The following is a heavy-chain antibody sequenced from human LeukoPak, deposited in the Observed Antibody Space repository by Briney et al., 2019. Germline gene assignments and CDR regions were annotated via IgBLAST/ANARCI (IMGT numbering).Heavy chain of an antibody. CDR3: ARDREEMVRAPYAFGI. J-gene: IGHJ3*02. Sequence: GGSLRLSCAASGFTFSKYWMTWVRRAPGKGLEWVANIKQDESEKYYGDSVKGRFTVSRDNGKSSLYLQMNSLRAEDTAVYYCARDREEMVRAPYAFGIWGQGTMVTVSS. V-gene: IGHV3-7*01. CDR1: GFTFSKYW. CDR2: IKQDESEK. D-gene: IGHD3-10*01.